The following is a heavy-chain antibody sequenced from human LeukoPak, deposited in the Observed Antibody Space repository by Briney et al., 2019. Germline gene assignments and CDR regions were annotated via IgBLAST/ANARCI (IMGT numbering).Heavy chain of an antibody. D-gene: IGHD3-22*01. CDR2: IGGSGGST. CDR1: GFTFSSDA. J-gene: IGHJ5*02. CDR3: ARDLGQYYDTSDNWFDP. Sequence: GGSLRLSCAASGFTFSSDAMSWVRQAPGKGLEWVSAIGGSGGSTYYADSVKGRFTISRDNAKNALNLQMNSLRAEDTAVYYCARDLGQYYDTSDNWFDPWGQGTLVTVSS. V-gene: IGHV3-23*01.